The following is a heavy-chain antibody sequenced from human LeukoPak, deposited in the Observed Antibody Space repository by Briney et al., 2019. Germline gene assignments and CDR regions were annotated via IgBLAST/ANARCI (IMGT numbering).Heavy chain of an antibody. CDR2: ISWNSGSI. D-gene: IGHD3-22*01. V-gene: IGHV3-9*03. CDR3: AKGSYYDSSGYYLVSYFDY. Sequence: QPGRSLRLSCAASGFTFDDYAMHWVRQAPGKGLEWVSGISWNSGSIGYADSVKGRFTISRDNAKNSLYLQMNSLRAEDMALYYCAKGSYYDSSGYYLVSYFDYWGQGTLVTVSS. CDR1: GFTFDDYA. J-gene: IGHJ4*02.